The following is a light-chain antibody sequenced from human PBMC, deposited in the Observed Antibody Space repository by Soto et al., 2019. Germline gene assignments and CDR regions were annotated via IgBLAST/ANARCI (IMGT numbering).Light chain of an antibody. CDR1: QSVSSIY. CDR2: GSF. Sequence: DIVLTQSPGTLSLSPGERATLSCRTSQSVSSIYLAWYQKKPDQAPRLLIYGSFTRATGIPDRFSGSGSGRNITLAISRVEPEDFAVYYCQQRSNWPYTFGQGTKLEIK. CDR3: QQRSNWPYT. V-gene: IGKV3D-20*02. J-gene: IGKJ2*01.